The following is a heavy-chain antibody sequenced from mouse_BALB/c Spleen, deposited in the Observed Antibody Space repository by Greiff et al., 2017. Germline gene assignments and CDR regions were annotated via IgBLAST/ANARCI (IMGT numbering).Heavy chain of an antibody. CDR3: ARDRYDKGAFAY. J-gene: IGHJ3*01. CDR1: GFSLTSYG. D-gene: IGHD2-14*01. CDR2: IWAGGST. Sequence: VKLVESGPGLVAPSQSLSITCTVSGFSLTSYGVHWVRQPPGKGLEWLGVIWAGGSTNYNSALMSRLSISKDNSKSQVFLKMNSLQTDDTAMYYCARDRYDKGAFAYWGQGTLVTVSA. V-gene: IGHV2-9*02.